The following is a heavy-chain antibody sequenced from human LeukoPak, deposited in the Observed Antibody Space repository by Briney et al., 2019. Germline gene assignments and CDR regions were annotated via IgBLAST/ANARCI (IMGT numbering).Heavy chain of an antibody. CDR2: IHYSGST. Sequence: SQTLSLTCTVSGVSISSGNYDWHWIRQPPGKGLECIGYIHYSGSTYYNPSLTSPVTISVDTSKNQFSLKLSSVTAADTAVYYCVRGRGTAVTTGNWFDPWGQGTLVTVSS. J-gene: IGHJ5*02. CDR3: VRGRGTAVTTGNWFDP. V-gene: IGHV4-30-4*01. CDR1: GVSISSGNYD. D-gene: IGHD4-17*01.